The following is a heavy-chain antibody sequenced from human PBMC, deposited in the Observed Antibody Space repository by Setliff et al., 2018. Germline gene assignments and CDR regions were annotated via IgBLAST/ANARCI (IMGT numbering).Heavy chain of an antibody. CDR2: IYYSGST. Sequence: PSETLSLTCTVSGGSISSSSYYWGWIRQPPGKGLEWIGSIYYSGSTYYSPSLKSRVTISVDTSKNQFSLKLSSVTAADTAVYYCARVSMYSSSWYYYYYVMDVWGQGTTVTVSS. J-gene: IGHJ6*02. V-gene: IGHV4-39*07. CDR3: ARVSMYSSSWYYYYYVMDV. D-gene: IGHD6-13*01. CDR1: GGSISSSSYY.